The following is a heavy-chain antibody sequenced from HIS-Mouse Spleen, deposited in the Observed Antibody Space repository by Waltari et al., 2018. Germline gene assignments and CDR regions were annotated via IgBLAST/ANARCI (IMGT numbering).Heavy chain of an antibody. CDR1: GVTFRSYG. Sequence: QVQLVESGGGVVQPGRSLRLSCAASGVTFRSYGMHWVRQAPGKGLEWVAVISYDGSNKYYADSVKGRFTISRDNSKNTLYLQMNSLRAEDTAVYYCAKASSGWLDYWGQGTLVTVSS. V-gene: IGHV3-30*18. J-gene: IGHJ4*02. CDR2: ISYDGSNK. CDR3: AKASSGWLDY. D-gene: IGHD6-19*01.